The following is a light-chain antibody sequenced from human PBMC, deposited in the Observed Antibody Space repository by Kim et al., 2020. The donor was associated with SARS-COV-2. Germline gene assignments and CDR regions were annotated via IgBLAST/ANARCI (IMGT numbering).Light chain of an antibody. Sequence: GQRLSISCSGSSSNIGSKTVTWYQQLPGTAPKLLIYSNNQRPSGVPDRFSGSKSGTSASLAISGLQSEDEADYYCAAWDDSLNGVVFGGGTQLTVL. J-gene: IGLJ2*01. CDR3: AAWDDSLNGVV. V-gene: IGLV1-44*01. CDR2: SNN. CDR1: SSNIGSKT.